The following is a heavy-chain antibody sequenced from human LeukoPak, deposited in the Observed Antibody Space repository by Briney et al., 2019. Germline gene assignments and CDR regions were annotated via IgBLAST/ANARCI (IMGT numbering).Heavy chain of an antibody. V-gene: IGHV4-59*01. CDR1: GGSISGYY. J-gene: IGHJ4*02. Sequence: SETLTLTCSVSGGSISGYYWSWIRQPPGKRLECIGYIHYSGSTNYNPPLKSRVTISVDTSNNRFSLRLTSVTAADTAVYYCARLGYSYDTHCLPDYWGQGTLVTVSS. D-gene: IGHD5-12*01. CDR3: ARLGYSYDTHCLPDY. CDR2: IHYSGST.